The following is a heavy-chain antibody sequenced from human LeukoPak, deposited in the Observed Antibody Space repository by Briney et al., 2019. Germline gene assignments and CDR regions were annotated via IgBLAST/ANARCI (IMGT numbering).Heavy chain of an antibody. CDR1: GFTFSSYW. D-gene: IGHD3-3*01. CDR3: ARAHYDFWSLQAYYYYMDV. J-gene: IGHJ6*03. V-gene: IGHV3-7*01. Sequence: GGSLRLSCAASGFTFSSYWMSWVRQAPGKGLEWVANIKQDGSEKYYVDSVKGRFTISRDNAKNSLYLQMNSLRAEDTAVYYCARAHYDFWSLQAYYYYMDVWGKGTTVTVSS. CDR2: IKQDGSEK.